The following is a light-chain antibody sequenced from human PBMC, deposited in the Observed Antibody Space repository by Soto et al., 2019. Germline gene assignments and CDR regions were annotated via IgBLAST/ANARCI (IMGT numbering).Light chain of an antibody. J-gene: IGKJ1*01. CDR3: QQYDSSPRT. Sequence: EIVLTQSPGTLSLSPGERATLSCRASQSFTSTSLAWYQQKPGQAPRLRISGASRRAAGIPDRFSGSGSGTDFNLSISRLESEDIAVYYCQQYDSSPRTFGQGTRVEIK. CDR2: GAS. CDR1: QSFTSTS. V-gene: IGKV3-20*01.